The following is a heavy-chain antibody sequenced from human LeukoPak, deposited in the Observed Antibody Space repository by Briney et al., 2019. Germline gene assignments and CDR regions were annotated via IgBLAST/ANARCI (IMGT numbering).Heavy chain of an antibody. J-gene: IGHJ4*02. CDR2: IYYSGST. CDR1: GGSISSYY. CDR3: ARRSWFGESMDY. D-gene: IGHD3-10*01. Sequence: PSETLSLTCTVSGGSISSYYWSWIRQPPGKGLEWIGHIYYSGSTNYNPSLKSRVTISVDTSKNQFSLKLSSVTAADTAVYCCARRSWFGESMDYWGQGTLVTVSS. V-gene: IGHV4-59*01.